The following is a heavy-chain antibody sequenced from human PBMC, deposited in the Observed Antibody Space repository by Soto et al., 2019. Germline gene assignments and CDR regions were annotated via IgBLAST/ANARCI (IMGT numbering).Heavy chain of an antibody. D-gene: IGHD3-16*01. CDR2: TSYDGSDK. J-gene: IGHJ6*01. CDR1: GFTFRSYV. V-gene: IGHV3-30*19. Sequence: QVQLVESGGGVVQPGTSLRVSCVGSGFTFRSYVIHWVRQAPGTGLEWVALTSYDGSDKYYDDSVRGRFTISRDNSRNTVDLQMDSRRVEDTALYYCARWGTAGGLDVWGQGTRVSVSS. CDR3: ARWGTAGGLDV.